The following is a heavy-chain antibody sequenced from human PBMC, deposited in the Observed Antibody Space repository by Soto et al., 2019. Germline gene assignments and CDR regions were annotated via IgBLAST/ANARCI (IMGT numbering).Heavy chain of an antibody. CDR2: IVVGSGNT. V-gene: IGHV1-58*01. D-gene: IGHD3-22*01. J-gene: IGHJ3*02. CDR1: GFTFTSSA. Sequence: SVKVSCKASGFTFTSSAVQWVRQARGQRLEWIGWIVVGSGNTNYAQKFQERVTITRDMSTSTAYMELSSLRSEDTAVYYRAATGGWLSLFDIWGQGTMVTVSS. CDR3: AATGGWLSLFDI.